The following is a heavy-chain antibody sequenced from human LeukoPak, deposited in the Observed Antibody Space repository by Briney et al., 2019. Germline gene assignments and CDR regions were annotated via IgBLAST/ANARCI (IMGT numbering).Heavy chain of an antibody. D-gene: IGHD2-2*01. CDR2: IYYSGST. CDR1: GGSISSGGYY. V-gene: IGHV4-31*03. Sequence: SETLSLTCTVSGGSISSGGYYWSWIRQHPGKGLERIGYIYYSGSTYYNPSLKSRVTISVDTSKNQFSLKLSSVTAADTAVYYCARDLLVPAAIPPPSDAFDIWGQGTMVTVSS. J-gene: IGHJ3*02. CDR3: ARDLLVPAAIPPPSDAFDI.